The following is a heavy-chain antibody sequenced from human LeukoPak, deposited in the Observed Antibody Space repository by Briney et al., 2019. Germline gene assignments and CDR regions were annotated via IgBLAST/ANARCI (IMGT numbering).Heavy chain of an antibody. CDR1: GFTFSSFW. CDR2: IKQDGSEK. Sequence: GGSLRLSCAASGFTFSSFWMSWVRQAPGKGLEWVANIKQDGSEKYYVDSVKGRFTISRDNAKNSLYLQMNSLRAEDTAVYYCAREGSGWLFDYWGQGTLVTVSS. J-gene: IGHJ4*02. CDR3: AREGSGWLFDY. D-gene: IGHD6-19*01. V-gene: IGHV3-7*05.